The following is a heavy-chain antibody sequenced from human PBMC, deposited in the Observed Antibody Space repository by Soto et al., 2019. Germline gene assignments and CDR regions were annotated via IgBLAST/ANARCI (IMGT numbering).Heavy chain of an antibody. J-gene: IGHJ3*02. D-gene: IGHD3-22*01. CDR1: GFTFSSYS. CDR2: ISSSSSYI. V-gene: IGHV3-21*01. CDR3: LPNPLNPDYYDSSGSNDAFDI. Sequence: GGSLRLSCAASGFTFSSYSMNWVRQAPGKGLEWVSSISSSSSYIYYADSVKGRFTISRDNAKNSLYLQMNSLRAEDTAVYYCLPNPLNPDYYDSSGSNDAFDIWGQGTMVTVSS.